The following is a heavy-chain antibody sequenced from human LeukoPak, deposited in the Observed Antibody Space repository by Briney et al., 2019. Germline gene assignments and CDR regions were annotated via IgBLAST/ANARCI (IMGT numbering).Heavy chain of an antibody. CDR1: PGSISSYY. CDR2: IYTSGST. V-gene: IGHV4-4*07. J-gene: IGHJ4*02. D-gene: IGHD3-10*01. CDR3: ARGDYYGSGSYYQSPPDY. Sequence: SETLSLACTVYPGSISSYYWSWIRQPAGKGLEWIGRIYTSGSTNYNPSLKRRVTMSVDTSKNQFSLKLSSVTAADTAVYYCARGDYYGSGSYYQSPPDYWGQGTLVTVSS.